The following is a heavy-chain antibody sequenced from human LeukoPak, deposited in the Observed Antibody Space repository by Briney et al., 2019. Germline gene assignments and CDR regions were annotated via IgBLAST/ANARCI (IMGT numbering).Heavy chain of an antibody. D-gene: IGHD2-15*01. Sequence: SETLSLTCIVSGYSIISDFFWGWVRQPPGKGPEWIGSIFHSGSVFYNPSLRSRVTLSIEPSKNRFSLELTSVTAADTAIYYCARVVASTSIDSWGQGTLVTVSS. CDR1: GYSIISDFF. CDR3: ARVVASTSIDS. J-gene: IGHJ4*02. V-gene: IGHV4-38-2*02. CDR2: IFHSGSV.